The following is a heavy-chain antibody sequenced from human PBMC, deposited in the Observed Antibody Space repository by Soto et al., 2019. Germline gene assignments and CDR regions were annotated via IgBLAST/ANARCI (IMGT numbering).Heavy chain of an antibody. J-gene: IGHJ6*02. CDR2: ISGSGGST. D-gene: IGHD6-6*01. Sequence: PGGSLRLSCAASGFTFSSYAMSWVRQAPGKGLEWVSAISGSGGSTYYADSVKGRFTISRDNSKNTLYLQMNSLRAEDTAVYYCAKDDSIAARPPYYYYYGMDVWGQGTTVTVSS. CDR1: GFTFSSYA. V-gene: IGHV3-23*01. CDR3: AKDDSIAARPPYYYYYGMDV.